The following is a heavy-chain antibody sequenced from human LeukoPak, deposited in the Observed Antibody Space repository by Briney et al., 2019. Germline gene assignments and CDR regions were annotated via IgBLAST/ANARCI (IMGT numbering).Heavy chain of an antibody. CDR2: ISAYNGNT. CDR1: GYTFTSYG. Sequence: ASVKVSCKASGYTFTSYGISWVRQAPGQGLEWMGWISAYNGNTNYAQKLQGRVTMTTDTSTSTAYMELRSLRSDDTAVYYCVRDGSGSYYGEIDYWGQGTLVTVSS. D-gene: IGHD3-10*01. CDR3: VRDGSGSYYGEIDY. J-gene: IGHJ4*02. V-gene: IGHV1-18*01.